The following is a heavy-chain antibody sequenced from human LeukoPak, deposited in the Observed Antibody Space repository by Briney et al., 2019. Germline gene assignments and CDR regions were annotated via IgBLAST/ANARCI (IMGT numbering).Heavy chain of an antibody. CDR1: GGSFSGYY. J-gene: IGHJ4*02. D-gene: IGHD5-18*01. CDR2: INHSGST. CDR3: AGGDRGYSYEG. Sequence: SETLSLTCAVYGGSFSGYYWSWIRQPPGKGLEWIGEINHSGSTNYNPSLKSRVTMSVDTSKNQFSLKLSSVTAADTAVYYCAGGDRGYSYEGWGQGTLVTVSS. V-gene: IGHV4-34*01.